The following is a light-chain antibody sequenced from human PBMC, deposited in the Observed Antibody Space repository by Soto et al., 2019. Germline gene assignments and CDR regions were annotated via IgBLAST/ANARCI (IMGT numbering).Light chain of an antibody. V-gene: IGLV2-8*01. CDR1: RSDVGGYNY. Sequence: QSVLTQPPSASGSPGQSVTISCTGNRSDVGGYNYVSWHQQHPGKAPKLMIYEVNKRPSGVPDRFSGSKSGNTASLTVSGLQAEDEADYYCSSYVDNNSVIFGGGTKLTVL. J-gene: IGLJ2*01. CDR3: SSYVDNNSVI. CDR2: EVN.